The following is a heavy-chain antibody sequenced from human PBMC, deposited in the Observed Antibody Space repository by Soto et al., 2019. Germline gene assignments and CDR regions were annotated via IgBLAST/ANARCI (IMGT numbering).Heavy chain of an antibody. J-gene: IGHJ4*02. V-gene: IGHV3-33*01. CDR3: ARDGAGPDY. CDR2: IWYDGSNK. D-gene: IGHD6-13*01. Sequence: QVQLGESGGGVVQPGMSLRLSCAASGFTFSRYGMHWFCQAPVKGLEWVAGIWYDGSNKYYADSVKGRLTSSRDNSKNTLYLQMNSLRDDDNAVYYCARDGAGPDYWGQGTLVTVSS. CDR1: GFTFSRYG.